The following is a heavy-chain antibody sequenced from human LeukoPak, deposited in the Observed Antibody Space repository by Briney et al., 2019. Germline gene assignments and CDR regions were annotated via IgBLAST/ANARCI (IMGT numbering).Heavy chain of an antibody. CDR1: GGSISRNY. CDR2: IYYSGYN. Sequence: RSETLSLTCTVSGGSISRNYWSWIRQPPGKGREWCGNIYYSGYNNYNPSLKSRVTISVATSKIPSSLKLTSVPTADTAVYFSATSAIFGVVDSWSQGTLVTVTS. V-gene: IGHV4-59*12. CDR3: ATSAIFGVVDS. J-gene: IGHJ4*02. D-gene: IGHD3-3*01.